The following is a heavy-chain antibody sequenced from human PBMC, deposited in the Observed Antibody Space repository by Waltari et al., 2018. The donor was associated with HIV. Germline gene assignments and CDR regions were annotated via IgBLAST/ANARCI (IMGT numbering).Heavy chain of an antibody. V-gene: IGHV4-34*01. CDR1: GGSFSGYY. J-gene: IGHJ4*02. Sequence: QVQLQQWGAGLLKPSETLSLTCAVYGGSFSGYYWSWIRQPPGKGLEWIGEINHSGSTNYNPSLKSRVTISVDTSKNQFSLKLSSVTAADTAVYYCANDVDTDYFDYWGQGTLVTVSS. D-gene: IGHD5-18*01. CDR3: ANDVDTDYFDY. CDR2: INHSGST.